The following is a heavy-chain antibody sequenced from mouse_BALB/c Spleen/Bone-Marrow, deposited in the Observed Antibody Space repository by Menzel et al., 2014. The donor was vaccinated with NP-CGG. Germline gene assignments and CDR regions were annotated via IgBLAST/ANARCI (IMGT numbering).Heavy chain of an antibody. CDR2: ISSGSSTI. J-gene: IGHJ4*01. Sequence: EVKLVESGGGLVQPGGSRKLSCAASGFTFSSFGMHWVRQAPEKGLEWVAYISSGSSTIYYADTVKGRFTISRDNPKNTLFLQMTSLRSEDTAMYYCARWGYYYAMDYWVQGTSVTVSS. CDR3: ARWGYYYAMDY. CDR1: GFTFSSFG. V-gene: IGHV5-17*02.